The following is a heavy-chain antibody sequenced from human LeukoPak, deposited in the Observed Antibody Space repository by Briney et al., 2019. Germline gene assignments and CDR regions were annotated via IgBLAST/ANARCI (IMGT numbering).Heavy chain of an antibody. CDR2: INPNSGGT. CDR1: GGTFSSYA. V-gene: IGHV1-2*02. J-gene: IGHJ4*02. D-gene: IGHD4-17*01. Sequence: ASVKVSCKASGGTFSSYAISWVRQAPGQGLEWMGWINPNSGGTNYAQKFQGRVTMTRDTSISTAYMELSRLRSDDTAVYYCARADYGDYSNFDYWGQGTLVTVSS. CDR3: ARADYGDYSNFDY.